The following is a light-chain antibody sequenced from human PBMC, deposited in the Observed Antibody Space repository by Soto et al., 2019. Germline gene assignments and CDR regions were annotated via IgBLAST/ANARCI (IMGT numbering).Light chain of an antibody. CDR2: EVT. CDR1: SSDVGDNKF. Sequence: QSALTQPASVSGSPGQSITISCAGTSSDVGDNKFVSWYQQHPGKAPKLLIYEVTYRPSGVSNRCSGSKAGYTASLTISGLQAEDEDDYYCSSYTTNSRVFGGGTQLTVL. J-gene: IGLJ2*01. CDR3: SSYTTNSRV. V-gene: IGLV2-14*01.